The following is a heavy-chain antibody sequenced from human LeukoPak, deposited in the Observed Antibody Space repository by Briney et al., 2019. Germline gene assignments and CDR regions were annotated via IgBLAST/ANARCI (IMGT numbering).Heavy chain of an antibody. CDR2: LSGGNNRA. Sequence: GGSLRLPCGASGITLSSHALNWVRQAPGKGLEWVSSLSGGNNRAYYAESVKGRFTISRDFTKDTVYLQMNGLRAEDTAIYYCTKQQLVPVYFDYWGQGTLVTVSS. V-gene: IGHV3-23*01. J-gene: IGHJ4*02. D-gene: IGHD6-13*01. CDR3: TKQQLVPVYFDY. CDR1: GITLSSHA.